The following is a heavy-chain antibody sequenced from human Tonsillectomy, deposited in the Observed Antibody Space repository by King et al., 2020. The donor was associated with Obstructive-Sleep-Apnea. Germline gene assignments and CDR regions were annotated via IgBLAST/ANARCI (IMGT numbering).Heavy chain of an antibody. CDR2: ISYDGNNK. D-gene: IGHD3-10*01. Sequence: VQLVESGGGVVQPGRSLRLSCAASGFTSSSYAMHWVRQAPGKGLEWVSVISYDGNNKYYADSVKGRFTISRDNSKRMLYLQMNSLRAEDTAVYYCARNNLWFGELYNFDFWGQGTLVTVSS. CDR3: ARNNLWFGELYNFDF. J-gene: IGHJ4*02. CDR1: GFTSSSYA. V-gene: IGHV3-30-3*01.